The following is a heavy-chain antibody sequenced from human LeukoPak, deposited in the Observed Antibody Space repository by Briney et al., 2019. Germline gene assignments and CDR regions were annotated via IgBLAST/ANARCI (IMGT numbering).Heavy chain of an antibody. V-gene: IGHV3-64D*06. D-gene: IGHD5-24*01. Sequence: GGSLRLSCAASGFTFSSYWMSWVRQVPGKGLEYVSAIDSSGRSTYYADSVKGRFTISRDNSKNTLYLQMSRLRGEDTAVYYCVKVVEMATTTGADDYWGQGTLVTVSS. CDR1: GFTFSSYW. CDR3: VKVVEMATTTGADDY. J-gene: IGHJ4*02. CDR2: IDSSGRST.